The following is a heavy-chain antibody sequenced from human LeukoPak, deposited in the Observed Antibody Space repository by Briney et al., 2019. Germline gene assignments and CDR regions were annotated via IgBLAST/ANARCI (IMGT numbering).Heavy chain of an antibody. J-gene: IGHJ3*02. V-gene: IGHV4-34*01. Sequence: SETLSLTCAVYGGSFSGYYWSWIRQPPGKGLEWIGEINQSGSTNYNPSLKSRVTISVDTSKNQFSLQLNSVTPEDTAVYYCARTADSGWPHAFDIWGQGTMVTVSS. CDR2: INQSGST. D-gene: IGHD6-19*01. CDR1: GGSFSGYY. CDR3: ARTADSGWPHAFDI.